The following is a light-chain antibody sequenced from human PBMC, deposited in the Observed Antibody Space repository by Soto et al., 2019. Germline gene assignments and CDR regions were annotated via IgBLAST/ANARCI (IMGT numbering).Light chain of an antibody. CDR3: QQYNKWPRT. Sequence: EIVMTQSPATLSVSPGERATLYCRASQSLSSDLAWYQQKVGQAPRLLIYGASTMATGIPARYSGSGSGTEFNFTISSLQSEDFAVYYCQQYNKWPRTFGQGTKVEIK. CDR1: QSLSSD. J-gene: IGKJ1*01. V-gene: IGKV3-15*01. CDR2: GAS.